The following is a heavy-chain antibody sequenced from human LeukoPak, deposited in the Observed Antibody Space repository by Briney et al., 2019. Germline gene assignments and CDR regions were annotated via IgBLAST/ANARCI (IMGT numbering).Heavy chain of an antibody. D-gene: IGHD6-13*01. J-gene: IGHJ5*02. CDR2: IYYSGST. CDR1: GGSISSYY. CDR3: AREEGYSSSPVEYNWFDP. V-gene: IGHV4-59*12. Sequence: PSETLSLTCTVSGGSISSYYWSWIRQPPGKGLEWIGYIYYSGSTNYNPSLKSRVTISVDTSKNQFSLKLSSVTAADTAVYYCAREEGYSSSPVEYNWFDPWGQGTLVTVSS.